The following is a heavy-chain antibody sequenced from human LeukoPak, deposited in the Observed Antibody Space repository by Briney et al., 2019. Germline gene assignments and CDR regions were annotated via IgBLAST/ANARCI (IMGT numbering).Heavy chain of an antibody. CDR2: INPNSGGT. D-gene: IGHD2/OR15-2a*01. V-gene: IGHV1-2*02. CDR1: GYTFTGYY. Sequence: ASVKVSCKASGYTFTGYYMHWVRQAPGQGLEWMGWINPNSGGTNYAQKFQGRVTMTRDTSISTAYMELSRLRSDDTAVYYCARDYFPRREYVIHFWGQGTLVTVSS. J-gene: IGHJ4*02. CDR3: ARDYFPRREYVIHF.